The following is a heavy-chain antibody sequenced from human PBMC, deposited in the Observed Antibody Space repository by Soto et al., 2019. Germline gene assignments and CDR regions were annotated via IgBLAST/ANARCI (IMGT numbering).Heavy chain of an antibody. CDR3: AREGDLGRWLQPLDY. D-gene: IGHD5-12*01. Sequence: PSETLSLTCTVSADSISSYYWSWIRQPPGKGLEWIGYIHYNGNTKYNPSLKSRVTMSVDTSKNQFSLKLISVTAADTAVYYCAREGDLGRWLQPLDYWGQGTLVTVSS. V-gene: IGHV4-59*01. CDR2: IHYNGNT. J-gene: IGHJ4*02. CDR1: ADSISSYY.